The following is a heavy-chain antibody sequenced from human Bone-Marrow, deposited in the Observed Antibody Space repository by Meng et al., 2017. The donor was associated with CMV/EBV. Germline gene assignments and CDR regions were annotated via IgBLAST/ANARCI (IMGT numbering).Heavy chain of an antibody. D-gene: IGHD6-6*01. V-gene: IGHV1-68*01. CDR3: AYTPSSSSVDDAFDI. CDR1: GHTFTYCS. CDR2: ITLYNGNT. J-gene: IGHJ3*02. Sequence: ASVKVSCKASGHTFTYCSLHWLQQAPGQGLERMRWITLYNGNTNYAKKFQGRVTITRDMSLRTAYMELRSLRSDDTAVYYCAYTPSSSSVDDAFDIWGQGTMVTVSS.